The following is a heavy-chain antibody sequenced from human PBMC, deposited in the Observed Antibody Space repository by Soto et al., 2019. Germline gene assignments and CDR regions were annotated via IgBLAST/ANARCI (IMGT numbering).Heavy chain of an antibody. V-gene: IGHV4-34*01. CDR2: INHSGST. CDR3: ARPRSGYYNY. Sequence: SETLSLTCAVYGGSFSGYYWSWIRQPPGKGLEWIGEINHSGSTNYNPSLKSRVTISVDTSKNQFSLKLSSVTAADTAVYYCARPRSGYYNYWGQGTLVTVSS. D-gene: IGHD3-22*01. CDR1: GGSFSGYY. J-gene: IGHJ4*02.